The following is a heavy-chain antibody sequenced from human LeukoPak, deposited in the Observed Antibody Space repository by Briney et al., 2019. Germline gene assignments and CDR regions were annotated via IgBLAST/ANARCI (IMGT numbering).Heavy chain of an antibody. D-gene: IGHD1-26*01. CDR1: GVSISSYY. V-gene: IGHV4-59*08. CDR2: IYYSGST. J-gene: IGHJ4*02. Sequence: SETLSLTCTVSGVSISSYYWSWLGQPPGKGLEGIGDIYYSGSTNYNPSLKSRVTISVDTSKNQFSLRLSSVTAADTAVYYSARLASGSYGPLTPFDYWGQGPLVTVSS. CDR3: ARLASGSYGPLTPFDY.